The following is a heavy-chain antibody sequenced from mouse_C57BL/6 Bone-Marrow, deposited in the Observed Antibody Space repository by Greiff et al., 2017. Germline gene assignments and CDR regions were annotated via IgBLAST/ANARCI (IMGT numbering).Heavy chain of an antibody. CDR3: ARQTIVTTRYYAMDY. Sequence: EVQLQQSGPELVKPGASVKISCKASGYTFTDYYMNWVKQSHGKSLEWIGDINPNNGGTSYNQKFKGKATLTVDKSSSTAYMELRSLTSKDSAVYYCARQTIVTTRYYAMDYWGQGTSVTVSS. CDR2: INPNNGGT. CDR1: GYTFTDYY. J-gene: IGHJ4*01. D-gene: IGHD2-5*01. V-gene: IGHV1-26*01.